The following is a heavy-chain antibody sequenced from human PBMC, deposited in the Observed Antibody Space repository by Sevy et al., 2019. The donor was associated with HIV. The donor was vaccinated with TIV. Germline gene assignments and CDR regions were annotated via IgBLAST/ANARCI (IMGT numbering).Heavy chain of an antibody. CDR1: GFTFSIYA. D-gene: IGHD3-10*01. CDR2: ISITGGRT. CDR3: AKDRVSGTYYTGDFDY. J-gene: IGHJ4*02. V-gene: IGHV3-23*01. Sequence: GESLKISCAASGFTFSIYAMSWVRQAPGKGLEWVSVISITGGRTYYADSVKGRFTISRDNSKNTLYLQMNTLRAEDTAVYYCAKDRVSGTYYTGDFDYWGQGTLVTVSS.